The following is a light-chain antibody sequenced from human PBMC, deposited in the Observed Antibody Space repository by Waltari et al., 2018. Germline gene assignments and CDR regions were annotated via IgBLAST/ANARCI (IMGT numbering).Light chain of an antibody. CDR3: QKYGRLPAT. CDR1: QRVSKD. J-gene: IGKJ1*01. Sequence: IVLTQSPGTLSLSPGERATLSCWASQRVSKDLAWYQQNPGQAPRLLIYETSIRATGVPDRFSGSGSGTDFSLTISRLEPEDFAVYYCQKYGRLPATFGQGTKVEIK. CDR2: ETS. V-gene: IGKV3-20*01.